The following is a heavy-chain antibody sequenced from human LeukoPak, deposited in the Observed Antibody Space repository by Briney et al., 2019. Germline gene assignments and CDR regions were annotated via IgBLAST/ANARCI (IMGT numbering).Heavy chain of an antibody. CDR1: GFTFSSYW. CDR2: INSAESST. J-gene: IGHJ3*02. Sequence: PGGSLRLSCAASGFTFSSYWMHWVRQAPGKGLVWVSRINSAESSTNYADSVKGRFTISRDNSKNTLYLQMNSLRAEDTAVYYCARDYFSYYDTPEFPVDIWGQGTMVTVSS. CDR3: ARDYFSYYDTPEFPVDI. V-gene: IGHV3-74*01. D-gene: IGHD3-22*01.